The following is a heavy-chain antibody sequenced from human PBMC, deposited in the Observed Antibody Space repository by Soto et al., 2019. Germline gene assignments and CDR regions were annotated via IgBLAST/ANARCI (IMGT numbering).Heavy chain of an antibody. CDR1: GLTFSRNA. D-gene: IGHD6-25*01. CDR3: ANQRTPEGVTLYLHN. J-gene: IGHJ4*02. CDR2: ITGSVST. V-gene: IGHV3-23*01. Sequence: RGSLRLACAPSGLTFSRNAMDWFRHAPGKGLEWVSSITGSVSTYYADSVKSGFTISRDNSKNTLYLQMNALRAEDTAIYYFANQRTPEGVTLYLHNWGQGALVTVSS.